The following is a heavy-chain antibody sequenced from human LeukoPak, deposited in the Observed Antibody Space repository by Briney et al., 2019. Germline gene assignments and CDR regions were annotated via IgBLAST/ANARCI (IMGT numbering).Heavy chain of an antibody. Sequence: GGSLRLSCAASGFTFSSYTMNWVRQAPGKGLEWVSYITSSSGTIYYADSVKGRFTISRDDAKNSLYLQMNSLRAEDTAVYYCAGGLATGIVGATTRDAFDIWGQGTMVTVSS. CDR1: GFTFSSYT. CDR3: AGGLATGIVGATTRDAFDI. V-gene: IGHV3-48*01. J-gene: IGHJ3*02. CDR2: ITSSSGTI. D-gene: IGHD1-26*01.